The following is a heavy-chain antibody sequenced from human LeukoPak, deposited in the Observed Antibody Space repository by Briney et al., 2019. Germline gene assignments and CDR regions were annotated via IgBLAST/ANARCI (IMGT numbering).Heavy chain of an antibody. CDR2: MNPNSGNT. Sequence: ASVKVSCKASGYTFTSYDINWVRQATGQGLEWMGWMNPNSGNTGYAQKFRGRVSMTRDTSISTAYMELSSLRSEDTAVYYCAKAGIVATVNEDWFDPWGQGTLVTVSS. CDR1: GYTFTSYD. J-gene: IGHJ5*02. CDR3: AKAGIVATVNEDWFDP. D-gene: IGHD5-12*01. V-gene: IGHV1-8*01.